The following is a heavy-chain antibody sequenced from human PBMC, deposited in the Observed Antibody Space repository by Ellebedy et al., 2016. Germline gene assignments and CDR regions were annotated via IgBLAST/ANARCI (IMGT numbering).Heavy chain of an antibody. Sequence: GGSLRLXXVASGFTFRNFFMSWVRQAPGKGLEWVSTISGDGDDTHFADSVKGRFTISRDNSKHTVYLQMNSLRAEDTAVYYCRQGHYADYWGQGTLVTVSS. CDR2: ISGDGDDT. V-gene: IGHV3-23*01. CDR1: GFTFRNFF. CDR3: RQGHYADY. J-gene: IGHJ4*02.